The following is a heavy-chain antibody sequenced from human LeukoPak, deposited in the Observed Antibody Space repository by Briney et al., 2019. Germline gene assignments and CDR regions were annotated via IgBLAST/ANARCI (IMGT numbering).Heavy chain of an antibody. CDR3: ARGRITIFGVVRSRNNWFDP. CDR2: INHSGST. D-gene: IGHD3-3*01. J-gene: IGHJ5*02. CDR1: GGSFSGYY. Sequence: SETLSLTCAVYGGSFSGYYWSWIRQPPGKGREWIGEINHSGSTNYNPSLKSRVTISVDTSKNQFSLKLSSVTAADTAVYYCARGRITIFGVVRSRNNWFDPWGQGTLVTVSS. V-gene: IGHV4-34*01.